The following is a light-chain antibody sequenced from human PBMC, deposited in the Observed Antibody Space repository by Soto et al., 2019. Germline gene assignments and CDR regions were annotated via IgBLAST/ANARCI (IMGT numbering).Light chain of an antibody. CDR3: SSYTSSNTLEV. CDR2: EVD. J-gene: IGLJ1*01. CDR1: SSDVGGSNY. Sequence: QSVLIQPASVSGSPGQSITISCTGTSSDVGGSNYVSWYQHHPHRAPKLLIYEVDYRPSGISIRFSGSKSGNTASLTISGLQAEDEADYYCSSYTSSNTLEVFGFGTKVTVL. V-gene: IGLV2-14*01.